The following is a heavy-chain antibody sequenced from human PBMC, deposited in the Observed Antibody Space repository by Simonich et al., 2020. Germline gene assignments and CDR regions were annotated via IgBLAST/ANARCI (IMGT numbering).Heavy chain of an antibody. J-gene: IGHJ3*02. CDR1: GYTFTGYY. CDR2: INPNSGGT. D-gene: IGHD5-18*01. CDR3: ARVSGGTAMVTSTFDI. Sequence: QVQLVQSGAEVKKPGASVKVSCKASGYTFTGYYMHWVRRAPGQGLEGMRWINPNSGGTNYAKKFQGRVTMTRDTSISTAYMELSRLRSDDTAVYYCARVSGGTAMVTSTFDIWGQGTMVTVSS. V-gene: IGHV1-2*02.